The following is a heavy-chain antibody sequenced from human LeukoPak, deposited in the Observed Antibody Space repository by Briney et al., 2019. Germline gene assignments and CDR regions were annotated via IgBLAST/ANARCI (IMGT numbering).Heavy chain of an antibody. J-gene: IGHJ4*02. CDR2: IIPIFGIA. Sequence: SVKVSCKASGGTFSSYAISWVRQAPGQGLEWMGRIIPIFGIANYAQKFQGRVTITADKSTSTAYMELSSLRSEDTAVYYCARGEGRYYDSSGYYCYWGQGTLVTVSS. CDR1: GGTFSSYA. V-gene: IGHV1-69*04. D-gene: IGHD3-22*01. CDR3: ARGEGRYYDSSGYYCY.